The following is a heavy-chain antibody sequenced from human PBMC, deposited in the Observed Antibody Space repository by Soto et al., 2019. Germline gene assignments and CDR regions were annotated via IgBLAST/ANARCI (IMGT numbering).Heavy chain of an antibody. CDR1: GYTFTGYY. J-gene: IGHJ6*02. CDR3: ARVASTSSSATVGYYYGMDV. CDR2: INPNSGGT. D-gene: IGHD6-6*01. Sequence: GASVKVSCKASGYTFTGYYMHWVRQAPGQGLEWMGWINPNSGGTNYAQKFQGWVTMTRDTSISTAYMELSRLRSDDTAVYYCARVASTSSSATVGYYYGMDVWGQGTTVTVSS. V-gene: IGHV1-2*04.